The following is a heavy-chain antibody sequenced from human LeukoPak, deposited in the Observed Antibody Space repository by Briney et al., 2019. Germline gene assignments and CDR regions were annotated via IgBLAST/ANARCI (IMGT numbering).Heavy chain of an antibody. D-gene: IGHD6-13*01. CDR1: GDSVSSNSAA. J-gene: IGHJ3*02. CDR3: ARGGYSSSRHAFDI. CDR2: TFYRSKWYN. Sequence: SQTLSLTCAISGDSVSSNSAAWIWIRQSPSRGLASLGRTFYRSKWYNDYAVSVKSRITINPDTSKNQFSLHLNSVTPEDTAVYYCARGGYSSSRHAFDIWGQGTMVAVSS. V-gene: IGHV6-1*01.